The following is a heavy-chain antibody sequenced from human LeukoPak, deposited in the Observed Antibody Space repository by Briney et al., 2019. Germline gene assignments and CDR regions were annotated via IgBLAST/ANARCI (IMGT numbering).Heavy chain of an antibody. Sequence: GGSLRLSCAASGFSFSNYWFHWVRQAPGEGLVWVSRTNEHGTIINYADSVKGRFTVSRDNSKNILYLQMNSLRAEDTAVYYCARDRSTVTGHCTGDNCYAELGRGQGTQVIVSS. D-gene: IGHD2-15*01. V-gene: IGHV3-74*01. CDR1: GFSFSNYW. J-gene: IGHJ4*02. CDR3: ARDRSTVTGHCTGDNCYAELG. CDR2: TNEHGTII.